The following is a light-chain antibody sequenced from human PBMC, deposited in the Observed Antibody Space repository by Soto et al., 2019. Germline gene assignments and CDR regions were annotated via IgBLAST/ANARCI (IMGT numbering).Light chain of an antibody. Sequence: DIQMTQSPSTLSASVGDRVTITCRASQSISSWLAWYQQKPGKAPRLLIYDVSTLQSGVPSRFSGSGSGTEFTLTISSLQPDDFATYYCQQYNSHLVTVGGGTKVEI. CDR1: QSISSW. CDR3: QQYNSHLVT. J-gene: IGKJ4*01. CDR2: DVS. V-gene: IGKV1-5*01.